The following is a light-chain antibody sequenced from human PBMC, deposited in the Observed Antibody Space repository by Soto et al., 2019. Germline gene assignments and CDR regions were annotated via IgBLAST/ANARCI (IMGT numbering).Light chain of an antibody. CDR1: SSDVGGYNY. J-gene: IGLJ2*01. Sequence: QSALTQPASVSGAPGQSITISCTGTSSDVGGYNYVSCSQQHPGNAPKLMIYDVSNRPSGVSNRFSGSKSGNTASLTISGLQAEDEADYYCSSYTSSSTLVFGGGTKLTV. CDR2: DVS. V-gene: IGLV2-14*01. CDR3: SSYTSSSTLV.